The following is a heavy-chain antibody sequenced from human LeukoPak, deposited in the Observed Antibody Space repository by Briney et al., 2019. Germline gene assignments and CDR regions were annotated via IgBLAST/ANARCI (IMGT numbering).Heavy chain of an antibody. V-gene: IGHV1-2*02. J-gene: IGHJ4*02. Sequence: GASVKVSCKASGYTFTSYDINWVRQATGQGLEWMGWINPNSGGTNYAQKFQGRVTMTRDTSISTAYMELSRLRSDDTAVYYCARDQYDFWSGYSFDYWGQGTLVTVSS. CDR1: GYTFTSYD. D-gene: IGHD3-3*01. CDR2: INPNSGGT. CDR3: ARDQYDFWSGYSFDY.